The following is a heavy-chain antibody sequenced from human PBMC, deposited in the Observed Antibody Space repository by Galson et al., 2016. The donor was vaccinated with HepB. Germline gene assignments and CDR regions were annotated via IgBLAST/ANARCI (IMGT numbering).Heavy chain of an antibody. J-gene: IGHJ4*02. CDR1: GFTFNDYW. D-gene: IGHD3-3*01. CDR3: ARARSYYDVWSGYTHYFDY. V-gene: IGHV3-7*01. Sequence: LRLSCAASGFTFNDYWMSWVRQAPGKGLEWVAHMKQHGGESYYVESVKGRFTISRDNAKNSVHLQMSSLRADDTAVYYCARARSYYDVWSGYTHYFDYWGQGALVTVSS. CDR2: MKQHGGES.